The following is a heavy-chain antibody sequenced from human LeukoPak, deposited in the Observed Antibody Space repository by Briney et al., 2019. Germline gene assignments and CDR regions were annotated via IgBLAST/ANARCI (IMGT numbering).Heavy chain of an antibody. CDR3: ARVTVAGPFDY. Sequence: PGRSLRLSCAASGFTFSSYAMHWVRQAPGKGLEWVAVISYDGSNKYYADSVKGRFTISRDNSKNTLYLQMNSLRAEDTAVYYCARVTVAGPFDYWGQGTLVTVSS. D-gene: IGHD6-19*01. CDR2: ISYDGSNK. CDR1: GFTFSSYA. J-gene: IGHJ4*02. V-gene: IGHV3-30*04.